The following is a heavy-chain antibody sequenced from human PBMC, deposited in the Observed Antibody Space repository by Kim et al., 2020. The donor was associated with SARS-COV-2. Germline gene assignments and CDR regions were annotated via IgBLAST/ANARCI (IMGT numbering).Heavy chain of an antibody. CDR1: GGSISSSSYY. CDR2: IYYSGST. J-gene: IGHJ4*02. CDR3: ARGSGWYNWNDVPITFDY. D-gene: IGHD1-20*01. V-gene: IGHV4-39*07. Sequence: SETLSLTCTVSGGSISSSSYYWGWIRQPPGKGLEWIGSIYYSGSTYYNPSLKSRVTISVDTSKNQFSLKLSSVTAADTAVYYCARGSGWYNWNDVPITFDYWGQGTLVTVSS.